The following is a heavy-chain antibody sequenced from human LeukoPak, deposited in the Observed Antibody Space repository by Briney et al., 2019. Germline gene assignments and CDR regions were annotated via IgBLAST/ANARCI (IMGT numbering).Heavy chain of an antibody. CDR3: ARDLDAYNYVHDY. CDR1: GESISTTNYY. J-gene: IGHJ4*02. CDR2: IYHTGST. V-gene: IGHV4-30-2*01. Sequence: SETLSLTCSVSGESISTTNYYWTWIRQPAGKGLEWIGNIYHTGSTYYNPSLKSRVTISVDRSKNQFSLTLSSVTAADTAVYYCARDLDAYNYVHDYWGQGTLVTVSS. D-gene: IGHD5-24*01.